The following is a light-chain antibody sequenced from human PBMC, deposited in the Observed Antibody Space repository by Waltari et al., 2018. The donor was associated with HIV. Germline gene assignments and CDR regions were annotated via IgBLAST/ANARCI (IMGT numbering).Light chain of an antibody. CDR1: SSDVGGYNY. J-gene: IGLJ2*01. CDR3: SSYTSSSTRVV. CDR2: EVS. Sequence: QSALTQPASVSGSPGQSITISCTGTSSDVGGYNYVSWYQQHPGQAPKLMFYEVSNRPSGVSNRFSGSKSGNTASLTISGLQAEDEADYYCSSYTSSSTRVVFGGGTKLTVL. V-gene: IGLV2-14*01.